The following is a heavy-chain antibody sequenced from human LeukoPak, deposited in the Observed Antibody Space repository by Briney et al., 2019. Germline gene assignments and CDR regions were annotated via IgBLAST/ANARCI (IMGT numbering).Heavy chain of an antibody. J-gene: IGHJ4*02. V-gene: IGHV3-30-3*01. D-gene: IGHD3-10*01. CDR3: ARDRSLLNYYGSGSPLGY. CDR2: ISYDGSNK. CDR1: GFTFSSYA. Sequence: PGRSLRLSCAASGFTFSSYAMHWVRQAPGKGLEWVAVISYDGSNKYYADSVKGRFTISRDNSKNTLYLQMNSLRAEDTAVYYCARDRSLLNYYGSGSPLGYWGQGTLVTVSS.